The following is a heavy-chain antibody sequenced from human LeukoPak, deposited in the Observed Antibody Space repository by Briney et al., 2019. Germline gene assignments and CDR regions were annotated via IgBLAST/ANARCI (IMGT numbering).Heavy chain of an antibody. J-gene: IGHJ4*02. CDR3: ARRGSKKSGSGSYRY. Sequence: SETLSLTCAVYGGSFSGYYWSWIRQPPGKGLEWIGEINHSGSTNYNPSLKSRVTISVDTSKNQFSLKLGSVTAADTAVYYCARRGSKKSGSGSYRYWGQGTLVTVSS. V-gene: IGHV4-34*01. CDR2: INHSGST. D-gene: IGHD3-10*01. CDR1: GGSFSGYY.